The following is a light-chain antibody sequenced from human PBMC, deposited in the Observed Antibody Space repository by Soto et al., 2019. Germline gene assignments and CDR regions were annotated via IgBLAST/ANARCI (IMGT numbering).Light chain of an antibody. V-gene: IGKV1-5*03. CDR1: QSISSW. Sequence: IQMTQSPSTLSASVGDRVTITCRASQSISSWLAWYQQKPGRAPKLLIYQASSSEIGVPSRFSGSGSGTEFTHTISSLQPDDIATYYCQYYKESSTFGQGTRLQI. J-gene: IGKJ1*01. CDR3: QYYKESST. CDR2: QAS.